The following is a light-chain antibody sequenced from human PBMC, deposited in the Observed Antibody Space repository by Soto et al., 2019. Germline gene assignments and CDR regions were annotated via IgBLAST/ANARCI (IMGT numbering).Light chain of an antibody. Sequence: EMLLSHSPGTLYFSQGERATLSCTASQSVSSSDLSSYQQKPGQPPRLLIYGAASRATGIPDRLIGSGSGTDFILTISSLQSEDLAVYYCQQYNNCPWTFGQGTKVDIK. V-gene: IGKV3-20*01. CDR3: QQYNNCPWT. J-gene: IGKJ1*01. CDR1: QSVSSSD. CDR2: GAA.